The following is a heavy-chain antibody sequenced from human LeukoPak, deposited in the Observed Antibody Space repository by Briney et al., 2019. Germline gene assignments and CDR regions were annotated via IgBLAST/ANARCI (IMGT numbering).Heavy chain of an antibody. CDR1: GYTFTGYY. D-gene: IGHD5-18*01. J-gene: IGHJ4*02. CDR2: TNPNSGDT. CDR3: AIQGGYSYGSRPRELHYYFDY. Sequence: GASVKVSCKASGYTFTGYYLHWVRQAPGQGPEWMGWTNPNSGDTNYAQKFQGRVTITRDTSIRTAYMELSRLRSDDTAVYYCAIQGGYSYGSRPRELHYYFDYWGRGTLVTVSS. V-gene: IGHV1-2*02.